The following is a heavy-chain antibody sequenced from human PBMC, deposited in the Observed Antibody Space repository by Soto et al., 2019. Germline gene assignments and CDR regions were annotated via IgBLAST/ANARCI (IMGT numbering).Heavy chain of an antibody. Sequence: QVQLVQSGAEVKKPGASVKVSCKASGYTFPNFGISWVRQAPGQGLEWLGWISTDNGDTKYAQKIQARVTLTTDTATTTVYMEMTSLRPDDTAVYYCTRDDKYHDIFTGYFVNDHWGQGTLVTVSS. V-gene: IGHV1-18*04. CDR1: GYTFPNFG. CDR3: TRDDKYHDIFTGYFVNDH. J-gene: IGHJ4*02. CDR2: ISTDNGDT. D-gene: IGHD3-9*01.